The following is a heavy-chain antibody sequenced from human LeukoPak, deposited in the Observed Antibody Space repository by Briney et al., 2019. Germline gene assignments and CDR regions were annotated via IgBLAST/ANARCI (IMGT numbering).Heavy chain of an antibody. J-gene: IGHJ4*02. D-gene: IGHD3-22*01. CDR1: GYTFTGYY. V-gene: IGHV1-2*02. Sequence: GASVKVSCKASGYTFTGYYMHWVRQAPGQGLEWMGWINPNSGGTNYAQKFQGRVTMTRDTSISTAYMELSRLRSDDTAVYYCARVPGDYDSSGYDLYYWGQGTLVTVSS. CDR2: INPNSGGT. CDR3: ARVPGDYDSSGYDLYY.